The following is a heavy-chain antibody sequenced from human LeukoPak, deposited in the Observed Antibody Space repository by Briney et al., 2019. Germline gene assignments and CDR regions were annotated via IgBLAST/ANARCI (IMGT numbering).Heavy chain of an antibody. Sequence: GGSLRLSCAASGFMFSSNWISWVRLAPGKGLEWVANIKEDGTETYYVDSVKGRFTISRDNAKNSLYLQMNSLRVEDTAVYYCAKEGRSLQTYWGQGTLVTVSS. V-gene: IGHV3-7*03. CDR1: GFMFSSNW. CDR3: AKEGRSLQTY. J-gene: IGHJ4*02. D-gene: IGHD5-24*01. CDR2: IKEDGTET.